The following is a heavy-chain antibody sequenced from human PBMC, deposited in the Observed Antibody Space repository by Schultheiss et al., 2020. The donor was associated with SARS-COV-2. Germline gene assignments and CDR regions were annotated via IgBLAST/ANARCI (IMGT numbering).Heavy chain of an antibody. CDR3: AKDDHFRNGWYKSRVVDGMDV. CDR2: ISYDGSNK. V-gene: IGHV3-30*18. D-gene: IGHD6-19*01. Sequence: GGSLRLSCAASGFTFSSYGMHWVRQAPGKGLEWVAVISYDGSNKYYADSVKGRFTISRDNSKNTLYLQMNSLRAEDTAVYYCAKDDHFRNGWYKSRVVDGMDVWGQGTTVTVAS. J-gene: IGHJ6*02. CDR1: GFTFSSYG.